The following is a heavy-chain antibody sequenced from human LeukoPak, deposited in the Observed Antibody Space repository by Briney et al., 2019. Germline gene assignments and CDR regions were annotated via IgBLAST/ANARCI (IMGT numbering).Heavy chain of an antibody. CDR1: GFPSSPDW. V-gene: IGHV4-59*01. CDR2: IYYSGTT. Sequence: GSLRLSCAASGFPSSPDWMSWVRQAPGRGLEWIGYIYYSGTTNYNPSLKSRVTISVDTSKNQFSLKLSSVTAADTAVYYCARGVYIAAAQYGYWGQGTLVTVSS. D-gene: IGHD6-13*01. J-gene: IGHJ4*02. CDR3: ARGVYIAAAQYGY.